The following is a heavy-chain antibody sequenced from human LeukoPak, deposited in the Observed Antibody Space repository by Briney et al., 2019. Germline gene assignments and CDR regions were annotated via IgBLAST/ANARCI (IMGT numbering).Heavy chain of an antibody. V-gene: IGHV3-23*01. J-gene: IGHJ4*02. Sequence: SGGSLRLSCAASGFTFTTYAMSWVRQAPGKGLEWVSAISGGGGSTTYYADSVKGRFTFSRDNSKNTLYLQMNSLTAEDTAVYYCARGGAGSNSYFDYWGQGTLVTVSS. CDR3: ARGGAGSNSYFDY. CDR1: GFTFTTYA. CDR2: ISGGGGSTT. D-gene: IGHD4-23*01.